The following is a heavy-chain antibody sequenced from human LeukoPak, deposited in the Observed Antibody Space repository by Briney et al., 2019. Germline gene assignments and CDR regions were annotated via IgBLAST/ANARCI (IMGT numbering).Heavy chain of an antibody. D-gene: IGHD3-22*01. CDR2: ISSSSSYI. J-gene: IGHJ4*02. V-gene: IGHV3-21*01. Sequence: GGSLRLSCAVSGFTFSSYSMNWVRQAPGKGLEWVSSISSSSSYIYYADSVKGRFTISRDNAKNSLYLQMNSLRAEDTAVYYCARDGDSSGYSDYWGQGTLVTVSS. CDR3: ARDGDSSGYSDY. CDR1: GFTFSSYS.